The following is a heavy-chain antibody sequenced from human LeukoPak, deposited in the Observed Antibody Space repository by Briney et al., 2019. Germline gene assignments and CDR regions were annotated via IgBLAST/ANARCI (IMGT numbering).Heavy chain of an antibody. Sequence: PSETLSLTCTVSGGSISSSSYYWGWIRQPPGKGLEWIGSIYYSGSTYYNPSLKSRVTISVDTSKNQFSLKLNSVTAADTAVYYCASLEGPVDYWGQGTLVTVSS. CDR3: ASLEGPVDY. CDR1: GGSISSSSYY. J-gene: IGHJ4*02. CDR2: IYYSGST. D-gene: IGHD1-1*01. V-gene: IGHV4-39*01.